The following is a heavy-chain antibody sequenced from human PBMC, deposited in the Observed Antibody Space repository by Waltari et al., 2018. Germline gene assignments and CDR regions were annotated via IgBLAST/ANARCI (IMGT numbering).Heavy chain of an antibody. CDR3: ARVKRRFTYYYDSSAPHAFDI. CDR1: GGSFSGYY. J-gene: IGHJ3*02. D-gene: IGHD3-22*01. CDR2: INHSGST. Sequence: QVQLQQWGAGLLKPSETLSLTCAVYGGSFSGYYWSWIRQPPGKGLEWIGEINHSGSTNYNPSLKSRVTISVDTSKNQFSLKPSSVTAADTAVYYCARVKRRFTYYYDSSAPHAFDIWGQGTMVTVSS. V-gene: IGHV4-34*01.